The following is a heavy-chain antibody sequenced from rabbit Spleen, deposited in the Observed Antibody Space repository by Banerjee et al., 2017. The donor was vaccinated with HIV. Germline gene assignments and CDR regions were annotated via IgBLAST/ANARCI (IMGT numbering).Heavy chain of an antibody. Sequence: QSLEESGGDLVKPEGSLTLTCKASGFSFNTGDYMCWVRQAPGKGLEWVACTVGGTTGGTYSATWAKGRFTISKTSSTTVTLQMTSLTAADTATYFCARDSGTSFSTYGMDLWGPGTLVTVS. V-gene: IGHV1S40*01. D-gene: IGHD8-1*01. CDR2: TVGGTTGGT. CDR1: GFSFNTGDY. CDR3: ARDSGTSFSTYGMDL. J-gene: IGHJ6*01.